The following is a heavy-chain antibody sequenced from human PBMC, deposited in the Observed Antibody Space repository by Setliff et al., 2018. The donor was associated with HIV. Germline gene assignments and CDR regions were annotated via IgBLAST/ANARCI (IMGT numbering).Heavy chain of an antibody. J-gene: IGHJ5*02. CDR3: ARHDCGGDCSINWFDP. CDR2: IFYTGTT. Sequence: SETLSLTCAVSGYSIRDNFFWGWVRQPPGKGLEWIGSIFYTGTTYYNPSLKSRVTLSLDTSKNQFSLELTSVTAADTAVYYCARHDCGGDCSINWFDPWGQGTLVTVPQ. CDR1: GYSIRDNFF. D-gene: IGHD2-21*02. V-gene: IGHV4-38-2*01.